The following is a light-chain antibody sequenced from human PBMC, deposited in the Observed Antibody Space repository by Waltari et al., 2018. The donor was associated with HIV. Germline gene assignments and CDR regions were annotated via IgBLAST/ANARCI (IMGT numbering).Light chain of an antibody. Sequence: EIVLTQSPGTLPLSPGERATLSCRASQSVSSSYLAWYQQKAGQAPRLLIYGASSRATGIPDRFSGSGSGTDFTLTISRLEPEDFAVYYCHQYGSSPYTFGQGTKLEIK. CDR2: GAS. J-gene: IGKJ2*01. V-gene: IGKV3-20*01. CDR1: QSVSSSY. CDR3: HQYGSSPYT.